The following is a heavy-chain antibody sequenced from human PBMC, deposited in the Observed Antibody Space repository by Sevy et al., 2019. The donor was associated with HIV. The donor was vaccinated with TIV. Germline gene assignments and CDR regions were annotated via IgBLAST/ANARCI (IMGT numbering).Heavy chain of an antibody. J-gene: IGHJ6*02. CDR3: ARDRYYDASGYYYYYYGMDV. V-gene: IGHV3-66*01. CDR2: IYSDGRT. Sequence: GESLKISCTASGLSVSDNYMNWVRQAPGKGLELVSVIYSDGRTYYPDSVKGRFSISRDNSKNTLYLHMKSLRPEDMAVYYCARDRYYDASGYYYYYYGMDVWGQGTTVTVSS. D-gene: IGHD3-22*01. CDR1: GLSVSDNY.